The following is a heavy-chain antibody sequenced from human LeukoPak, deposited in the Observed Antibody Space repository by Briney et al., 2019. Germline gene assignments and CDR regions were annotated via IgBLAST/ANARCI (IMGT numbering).Heavy chain of an antibody. V-gene: IGHV1-46*01. CDR2: INPSGGST. Sequence: GASVKVSCKASGYTFTSYYMHWVRQAPGQGLEWMGIINPSGGSTSYAQKFQGRVTMTRDTSTSTVYMQLSSLRSEDTAVYYCARAPRGSGSDYGSYFDYWGQGTLVTVSS. CDR1: GYTFTSYY. CDR3: ARAPRGSGSDYGSYFDY. J-gene: IGHJ4*02. D-gene: IGHD1-26*01.